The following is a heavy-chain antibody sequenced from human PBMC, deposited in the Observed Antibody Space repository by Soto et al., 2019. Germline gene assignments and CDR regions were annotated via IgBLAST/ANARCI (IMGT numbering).Heavy chain of an antibody. CDR1: GGSFSGYY. Sequence: PSETLSLTCAVYGGSFSGYYWSWIRQPPGKGLEWIGEINHSGCTNYNPSLKSRVTISVDTYKNESSLKLSCVTDAETAVYYCAEPSIAVAEWHDYWGQGNLVTVSS. D-gene: IGHD6-19*01. CDR3: AEPSIAVAEWHDY. V-gene: IGHV4-34*01. J-gene: IGHJ4*02. CDR2: INHSGCT.